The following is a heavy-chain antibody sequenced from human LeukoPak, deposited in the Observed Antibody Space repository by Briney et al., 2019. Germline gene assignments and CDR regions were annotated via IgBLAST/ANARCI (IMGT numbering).Heavy chain of an antibody. CDR3: ARDPEMTTVTNKPGD. V-gene: IGHV4-39*07. D-gene: IGHD4-17*01. J-gene: IGHJ4*02. CDR1: GGSISSGSYY. Sequence: PSETLSLTCTVSGGSISSGSYYWGWIRQPPGKGLEWIGSIYHSGSTYYNPSLKSRVTISVDTSKNQFSLKLSSVTAADTAVYYCARDPEMTTVTNKPGDWGQGTLVTVSS. CDR2: IYHSGST.